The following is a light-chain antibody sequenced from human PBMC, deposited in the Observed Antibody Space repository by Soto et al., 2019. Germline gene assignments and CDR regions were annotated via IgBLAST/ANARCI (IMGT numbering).Light chain of an antibody. CDR1: SSDVGDYNY. CDR2: EVR. CDR3: TSYTVSSTLYV. Sequence: ALAQPASVSGSPGQSITISCTGTSSDVGDYNYVSWYQHHPGKAPKLTIYEVRNRPSGVSNRFSGSKSGNTASLTISGLQAEDEADYYCTSYTVSSTLYVFGTGTKVTV. V-gene: IGLV2-14*01. J-gene: IGLJ1*01.